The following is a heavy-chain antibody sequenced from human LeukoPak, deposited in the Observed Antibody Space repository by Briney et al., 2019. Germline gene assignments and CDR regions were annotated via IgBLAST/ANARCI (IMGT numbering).Heavy chain of an antibody. CDR3: ARDRRVDVETAMVWDY. V-gene: IGHV3-23*01. D-gene: IGHD5-18*01. CDR1: GLTFSSYA. J-gene: IGHJ4*02. CDR2: ISGSGGST. Sequence: GGSLRLSCAASGLTFSSYAMSWVRQAPGKGLGWVSSISGSGGSTYYADSVKGRFTISRDNSKNTLYLQMNSLRAEDTAVYYCARDRRVDVETAMVWDYWGQGTLVTVSS.